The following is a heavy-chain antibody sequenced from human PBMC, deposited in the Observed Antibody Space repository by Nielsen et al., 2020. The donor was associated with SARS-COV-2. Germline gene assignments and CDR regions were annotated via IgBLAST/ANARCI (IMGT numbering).Heavy chain of an antibody. J-gene: IGHJ4*02. CDR2: IDWDDDK. CDR3: ARNDEYSSSSFDY. V-gene: IGHV2-70*18. Sequence: SWVRQPPGKALEWLALIDWDDDKYYSTSLKTRLTISKDTSKNQAVLTMTNMDPVDTATYYCARNDEYSSSSFDYWGQGTLVTVSS. D-gene: IGHD6-6*01.